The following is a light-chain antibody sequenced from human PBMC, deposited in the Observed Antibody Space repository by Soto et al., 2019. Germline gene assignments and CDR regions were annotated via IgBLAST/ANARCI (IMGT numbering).Light chain of an antibody. J-gene: IGLJ2*01. CDR1: SSDVGSYNY. Sequence: QSALTQPASVSGSPGPSITISCTGTSSDVGSYNYVSWYQQHPGKAPKLMIYDVSNRPSGVSDRFSGSKSGNTASLTISGLQAEDEADYYCSSYTSSKTVVFGGGTKLTVL. CDR2: DVS. CDR3: SSYTSSKTVV. V-gene: IGLV2-14*01.